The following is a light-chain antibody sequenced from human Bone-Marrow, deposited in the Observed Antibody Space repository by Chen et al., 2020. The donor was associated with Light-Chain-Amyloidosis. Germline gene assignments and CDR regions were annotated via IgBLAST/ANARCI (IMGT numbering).Light chain of an antibody. Sequence: SYELTQPPSVSVSQGQTARITCSGDDLPTKYAYWYQQKPGQAPVLVIHRDTERPSGISERFSGSSSGTTVTLTISGVQAEDEADYHCQSADSSGTYEVIFGGGTKLTVL. CDR3: QSADSSGTYEVI. J-gene: IGLJ2*01. CDR2: RDT. CDR1: DLPTKY. V-gene: IGLV3-25*03.